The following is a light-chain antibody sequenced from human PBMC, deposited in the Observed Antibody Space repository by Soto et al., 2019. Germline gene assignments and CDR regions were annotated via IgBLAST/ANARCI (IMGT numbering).Light chain of an antibody. Sequence: EIVLTQSPATLSVSPGERATLYCRASQSVSRYLAWYQQKPGQAPRLLIYDASNRATGIPARFSGSGSETDFTLTISSLEPEDFAVYYCQQRSRWPLYTFGQGTKLEIK. J-gene: IGKJ2*01. CDR2: DAS. CDR3: QQRSRWPLYT. CDR1: QSVSRY. V-gene: IGKV3-11*01.